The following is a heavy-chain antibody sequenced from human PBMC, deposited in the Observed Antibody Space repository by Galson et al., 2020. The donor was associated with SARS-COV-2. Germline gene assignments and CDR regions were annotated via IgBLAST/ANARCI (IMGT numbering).Heavy chain of an antibody. CDR2: IFHSGGT. V-gene: IGHV4-39*01. CDR1: GGSISSNSYY. J-gene: IGHJ6*02. CDR3: ARLYGEYFGYGVDV. Sequence: ASETLSLTCTVSGGSISSNSYYWGWIRQPPGKGLEWIGSIFHSGGTYYKPSLKSRVTMSVDTSKNQFSLKLTSVTAADTAVYYCARLYGEYFGYGVDVWGQGTTVTVSS. D-gene: IGHD4-17*01.